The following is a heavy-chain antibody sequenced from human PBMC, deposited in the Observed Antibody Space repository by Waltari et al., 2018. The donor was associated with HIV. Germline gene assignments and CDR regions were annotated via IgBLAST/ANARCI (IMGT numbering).Heavy chain of an antibody. CDR2: IYGTGTT. V-gene: IGHV4-4*07. Sequence: QVQLQESGPVLVQPSETLSLACIVSHGSLQTYIWRWIRQPAGKGLEWIGRIYGTGTTDYSSSLKTRVTMTADTSNNQFSLKLRSVSAADTAVYFCAAGGKDTSGFYLGDYFESWGQGILVTVSS. J-gene: IGHJ4*02. CDR3: AAGGKDTSGFYLGDYFES. CDR1: HGSLQTYI. D-gene: IGHD6-19*01.